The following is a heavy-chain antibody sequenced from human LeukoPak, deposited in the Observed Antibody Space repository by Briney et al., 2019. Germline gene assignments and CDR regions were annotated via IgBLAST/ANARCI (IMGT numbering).Heavy chain of an antibody. Sequence: SETLSLTCTVSGDSISSSSSYWGWIRQPPGEGLEWIGSIYYSGSTYYNTSLKSRVTISVDTSKNQFSLKLSSMTAADTAVYYCARGRSSSSWPNNFYYYYMDVWGKGTTVTISS. CDR2: IYYSGST. CDR1: GDSISSSSSY. J-gene: IGHJ6*03. CDR3: ARGRSSSSWPNNFYYYYMDV. D-gene: IGHD6-13*01. V-gene: IGHV4-39*07.